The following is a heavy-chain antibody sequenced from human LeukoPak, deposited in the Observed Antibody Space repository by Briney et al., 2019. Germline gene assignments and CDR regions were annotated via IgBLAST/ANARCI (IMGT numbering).Heavy chain of an antibody. J-gene: IGHJ4*02. Sequence: PGGSLRLSCAASGFTFSNAWMSWVRQAPGKGLEWVGRIKSKTDGGTTDYAAPVKGRFTISRDDSKNTLYPQMNSLKTEDTAVYYCTTDQSHRGYDPGYFDYWGQGTLVTVSS. CDR2: IKSKTDGGTT. V-gene: IGHV3-15*01. CDR3: TTDQSHRGYDPGYFDY. CDR1: GFTFSNAW. D-gene: IGHD5-12*01.